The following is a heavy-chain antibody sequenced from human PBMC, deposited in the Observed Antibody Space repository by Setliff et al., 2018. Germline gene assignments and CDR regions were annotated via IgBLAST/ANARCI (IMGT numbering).Heavy chain of an antibody. CDR1: GFTFSTYR. D-gene: IGHD2-15*01. CDR2: ISYDGSNK. V-gene: IGHV3-30*04. J-gene: IGHJ3*02. CDR3: ARDHGRVAATPDAFDI. Sequence: GGSLRLSCAASGFTFSTYRFHWVRQAPGKGLEWVAVISYDGSNKYYADSVKGRFTISRDNSKNTLYLQMNSLRAEDTAVYYCARDHGRVAATPDAFDIWGQGTMVTVSS.